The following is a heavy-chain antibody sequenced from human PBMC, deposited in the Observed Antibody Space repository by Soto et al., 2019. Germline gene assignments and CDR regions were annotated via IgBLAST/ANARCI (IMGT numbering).Heavy chain of an antibody. D-gene: IGHD5-18*01. CDR3: ARGRYSYGSFDD. CDR2: IYYSGST. J-gene: IGHJ4*02. Sequence: SETLSLTCTVSGGSISSSSYYWGWIRQPPGKGLEWIGSIYYSGSTYYNPSLKSRVTISVDTSKNQFSLKLNSVTAADTAVYEGARGRYSYGSFDDWGQGTLVTVAS. CDR1: GGSISSSSYY. V-gene: IGHV4-39*01.